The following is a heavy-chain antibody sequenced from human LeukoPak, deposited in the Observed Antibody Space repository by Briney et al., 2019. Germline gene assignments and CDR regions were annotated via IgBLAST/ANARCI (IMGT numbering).Heavy chain of an antibody. J-gene: IGHJ5*02. Sequence: SETLSLTCTVSGGSISSYYWSWIRQPPGKGLEWIGYIYYSGSTNYNPSLKSRVTISVDTSKNQCSLKLRSVTAADTAIYYCARRSQGYSYGYNWFDPWGQGTLVTVSS. CDR2: IYYSGST. CDR3: ARRSQGYSYGYNWFDP. V-gene: IGHV4-59*01. D-gene: IGHD5-18*01. CDR1: GGSISSYY.